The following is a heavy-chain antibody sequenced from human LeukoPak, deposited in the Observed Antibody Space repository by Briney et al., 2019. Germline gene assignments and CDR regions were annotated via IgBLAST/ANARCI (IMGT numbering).Heavy chain of an antibody. D-gene: IGHD3-3*01. CDR1: GGSISSSSYY. CDR2: IYYSGST. Sequence: PSETLSLTCTVSGGSISSSSYYWGWIRQPPGKGLEWIGSIYYSGSTYYNPSLKSRVTISVDTSKNQFSLKLSSVTAADTAVYYCARAHYDFWSGYSRINWFDPWGQGTLVTVSS. V-gene: IGHV4-39*07. J-gene: IGHJ5*02. CDR3: ARAHYDFWSGYSRINWFDP.